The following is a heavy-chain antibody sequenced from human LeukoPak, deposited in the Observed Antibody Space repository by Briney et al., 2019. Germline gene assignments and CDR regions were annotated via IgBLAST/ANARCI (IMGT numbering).Heavy chain of an antibody. CDR3: ARDGPYSSGWYGNSYYFDY. Sequence: PSETLSLTCTVSGGSISSSSYYWGWIRQPPGKGLEWIGSIYYSGSTYYNPSLKSRVTISVDTSKNQFSLKLSSVTAADTAVYYCARDGPYSSGWYGNSYYFDYWGQGTLVTVSS. CDR1: GGSISSSSYY. V-gene: IGHV4-39*07. CDR2: IYYSGST. D-gene: IGHD6-19*01. J-gene: IGHJ4*02.